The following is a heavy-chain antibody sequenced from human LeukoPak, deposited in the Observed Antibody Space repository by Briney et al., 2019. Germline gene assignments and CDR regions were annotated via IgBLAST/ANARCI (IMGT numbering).Heavy chain of an antibody. Sequence: GGSLRLSCAASGFTFSSYWMHWVRQAPGEGLVWVSRINSDGSSTSYADSVKGRFTISRDNAKNTLYLQMNSLRAEDTAVYYCAKGVTVAATTPFGYWGQGTLVTVSS. CDR2: INSDGSST. CDR1: GFTFSSYW. J-gene: IGHJ4*02. CDR3: AKGVTVAATTPFGY. D-gene: IGHD2-15*01. V-gene: IGHV3-74*01.